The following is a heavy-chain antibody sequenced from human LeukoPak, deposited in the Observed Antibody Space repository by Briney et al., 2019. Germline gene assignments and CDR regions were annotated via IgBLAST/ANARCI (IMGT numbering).Heavy chain of an antibody. CDR2: IKQDGSQR. Sequence: GGSLRLSCAASGFTFSSFWMTWVRQAPGKGLEWVANIKQDGSQRYYVDSVRGRFTISRDNAKNSLFLQMNGLRAEDTAVYYCARRGGSSSRRSPIDYWGQGTLVTVSS. D-gene: IGHD6-6*01. J-gene: IGHJ4*02. CDR3: ARRGGSSSRRSPIDY. CDR1: GFTFSSFW. V-gene: IGHV3-7*01.